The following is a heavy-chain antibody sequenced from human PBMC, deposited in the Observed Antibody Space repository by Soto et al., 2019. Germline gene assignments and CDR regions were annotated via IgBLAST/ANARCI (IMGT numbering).Heavy chain of an antibody. D-gene: IGHD3-10*01. CDR2: ISGNGDIT. CDR3: ASALVGFGEDLISDAFDM. CDR1: GFTFGNYV. V-gene: IGHV3-23*01. Sequence: EVQLLESGGGLVQPGGSLRLSCAASGFTFGNYVMNWVRQAPGKGLEWVSRISGNGDITHYGDSMKGRFTISRYNSKNMLYMQMNGLRVEDTALYYCASALVGFGEDLISDAFDMWGQGTMVTVSS. J-gene: IGHJ3*02.